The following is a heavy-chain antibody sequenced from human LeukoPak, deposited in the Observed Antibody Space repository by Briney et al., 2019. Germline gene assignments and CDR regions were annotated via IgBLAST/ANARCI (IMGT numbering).Heavy chain of an antibody. Sequence: GASVKVSCKASGYTFTSYGISWVRQAPGQGLEWMGWISAYNGNTNYAQKFQGRVTITADESTSTAYMELSSLRSEDTAVYYCARGFQSERRPPRRGASLPLMLWGQGTLVTVSS. D-gene: IGHD3-16*01. CDR1: GYTFTSYG. V-gene: IGHV1-18*01. CDR2: ISAYNGNT. J-gene: IGHJ4*02. CDR3: ARGFQSERRPPRRGASLPLML.